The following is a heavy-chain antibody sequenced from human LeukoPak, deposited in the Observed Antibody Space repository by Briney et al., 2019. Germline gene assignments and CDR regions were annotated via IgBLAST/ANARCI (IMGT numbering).Heavy chain of an antibody. CDR2: TNSDGSST. CDR1: GFTFSSYW. D-gene: IGHD5-18*01. Sequence: PGESLRLSCAASGFTFSSYWMHWVRQPPGKGLVWVSRTNSDGSSTSYADSVKGRFTISRDNAKNTLYLQMNSLRAEDTAVYFCTTGRGVTRIDYWGQGTLVTVSS. J-gene: IGHJ4*02. V-gene: IGHV3-74*01. CDR3: TTGRGVTRIDY.